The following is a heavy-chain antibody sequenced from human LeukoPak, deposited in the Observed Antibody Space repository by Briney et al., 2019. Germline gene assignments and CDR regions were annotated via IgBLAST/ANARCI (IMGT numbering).Heavy chain of an antibody. CDR3: AHRTYSSGWIDRYCYFDY. CDR1: GFSLSTRGLG. Sequence: SGPTLVNPTQTLTLTCTFTGFSLSTRGLGVGWIRQPPGKALAGLAPIYWDDDKRYSQSLKSRLTITKDTSKNQVVLTMTNMDPVDTATYYCAHRTYSSGWIDRYCYFDYWGQGTLVTVSS. J-gene: IGHJ4*02. CDR2: IYWDDDK. V-gene: IGHV2-5*02. D-gene: IGHD6-19*01.